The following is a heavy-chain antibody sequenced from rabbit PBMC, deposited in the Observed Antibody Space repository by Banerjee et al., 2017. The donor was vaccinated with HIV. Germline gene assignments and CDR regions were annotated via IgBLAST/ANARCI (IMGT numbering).Heavy chain of an antibody. V-gene: IGHV1S45*01. Sequence: QEQLVESGGGLVQPGGSLKLSCKASGFDFSSSYWICWVRQAPGKGLEWIACIYAGSSGRTYYASWAKGRFTISKTSSTTVTLQMTSLTAADTATYFCARSYWDSGWWNYFNLWGPGTLVTVS. CDR2: IYAGSSGRT. J-gene: IGHJ4*01. CDR3: ARSYWDSGWWNYFNL. CDR1: GFDFSSSYW. D-gene: IGHD4-1*01.